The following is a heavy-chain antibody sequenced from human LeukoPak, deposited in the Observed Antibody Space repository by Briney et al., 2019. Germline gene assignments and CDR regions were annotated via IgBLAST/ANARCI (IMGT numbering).Heavy chain of an antibody. CDR3: VRDPEYYYDSSGYHMGN. CDR2: INPNSGGT. D-gene: IGHD3-22*01. Sequence: ASVKVSCKASGYTFTGYYMHWVRQAPGQGLEWMGWINPNSGGTNYAQKFQGRVTMTRDTSISTAYMELSRLRSDDTAVYYCVRDPEYYYDSSGYHMGNWGQGTLVTVSS. CDR1: GYTFTGYY. V-gene: IGHV1-2*02. J-gene: IGHJ4*02.